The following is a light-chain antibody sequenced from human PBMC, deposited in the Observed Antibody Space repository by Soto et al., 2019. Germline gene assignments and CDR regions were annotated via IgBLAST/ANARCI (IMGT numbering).Light chain of an antibody. Sequence: QSVLTQPASVSGSPGQSITISCTGTSSDVGGYNYVSWYQQHPGKAPKLMIYEVSNRPSGVSNRFSGSKSGNTASLTISGLQAEDEADYYCCSYASISTYVFGSGTKLTVL. CDR3: CSYASISTYV. CDR1: SSDVGGYNY. CDR2: EVS. J-gene: IGLJ1*01. V-gene: IGLV2-14*01.